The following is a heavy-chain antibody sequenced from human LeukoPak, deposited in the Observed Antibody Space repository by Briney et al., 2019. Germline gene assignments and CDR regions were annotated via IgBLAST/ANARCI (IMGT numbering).Heavy chain of an antibody. CDR1: GYSISSGYY. J-gene: IGHJ4*02. V-gene: IGHV4-38-2*01. D-gene: IGHD5-24*01. CDR3: ARGPPRFVSY. Sequence: SPTLSLTCAVSGYSISSGYYWGCIRQPPGQGLYWIGSIHHSGSTYYNPSLKSRVTISVDTSKNQFSLKLSSVTAADTAVYYCARGPPRFVSYWGQGTLVTVSS. CDR2: IHHSGST.